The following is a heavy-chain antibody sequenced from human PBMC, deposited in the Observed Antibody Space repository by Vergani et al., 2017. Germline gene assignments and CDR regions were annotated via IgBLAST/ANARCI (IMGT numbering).Heavy chain of an antibody. CDR2: ISSNGGST. V-gene: IGHV3-64*04. J-gene: IGHJ6*03. D-gene: IGHD3-3*01. CDR3: ASFTIFGVVIRPYYMDV. CDR1: EFTFSSYA. Sequence: VQLVESGGGLVKPGGSLRLSCSASEFTFSSYAMHWVRQAPGKGLEYVSAISSNGGSTYYADSVKGRFTISRDNSKNTLYLQMNSLRAEDTAVYYCASFTIFGVVIRPYYMDVWGKGTTVTVSS.